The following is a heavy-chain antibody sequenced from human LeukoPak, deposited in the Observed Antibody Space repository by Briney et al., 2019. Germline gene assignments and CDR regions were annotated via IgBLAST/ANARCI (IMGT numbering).Heavy chain of an antibody. V-gene: IGHV4-34*01. D-gene: IGHD3-3*01. CDR2: INHSGST. CDR3: ARGFDYDFWSGTMDYFDY. Sequence: SETLSLTCAVYGGSFSGYYWSWIRQPPGKGLEWIGEINHSGSTNYNPSLKSRVTISVGTSKNQFSLKLSSVTAADTAVYYCARGFDYDFWSGTMDYFDYWGQGTLVTVSS. J-gene: IGHJ4*02. CDR1: GGSFSGYY.